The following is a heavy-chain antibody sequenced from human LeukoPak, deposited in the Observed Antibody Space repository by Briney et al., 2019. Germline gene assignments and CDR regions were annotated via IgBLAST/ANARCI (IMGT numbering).Heavy chain of an antibody. CDR2: IYYSGST. CDR1: GGSISSYY. Sequence: PSETLSLTCTVSGGSISSYYWSWIRQPPGKGLEWIGYIYYSGSTNYNPSLKSRVTISVDTSKNQFSLQLSSVTGEDTAVYYCARRWTGDAFDIWGQGTMVTVSS. V-gene: IGHV4-59*01. D-gene: IGHD3/OR15-3a*01. CDR3: ARRWTGDAFDI. J-gene: IGHJ3*02.